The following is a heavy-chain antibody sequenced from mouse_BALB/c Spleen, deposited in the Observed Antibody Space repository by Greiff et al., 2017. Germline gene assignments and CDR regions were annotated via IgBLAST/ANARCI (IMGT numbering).Heavy chain of an antibody. Sequence: EVKLVESGGGLVKPGGSLKLSCAASGFTFSSYAMSWVRQTPEKRLEWVASISSGGSTYYPDSVKGRFTISRDNARNILYLQMSSLRSEDTAMYYCARGSYWYFDVWGAGTTVTVSS. CDR1: GFTFSSYA. CDR2: ISSGGST. J-gene: IGHJ1*01. CDR3: ARGSYWYFDV. V-gene: IGHV5-6-5*01.